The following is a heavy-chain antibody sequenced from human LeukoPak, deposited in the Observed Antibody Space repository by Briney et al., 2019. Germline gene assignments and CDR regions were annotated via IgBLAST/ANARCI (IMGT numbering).Heavy chain of an antibody. J-gene: IGHJ4*02. CDR2: MNPNSGNT. CDR3: AIIPGDSSGYYEGSDY. CDR1: GYTFTAYY. Sequence: ASVKVSCKASGYTFTAYYIHWVRQAPGQGLEWMGWMNPNSGNTGYAQKFQGRVTITRNTSIGTAYMELSSLRSEDTAVYYCAIIPGDSSGYYEGSDYWGQGTLDTVSS. V-gene: IGHV1-8*03. D-gene: IGHD3-22*01.